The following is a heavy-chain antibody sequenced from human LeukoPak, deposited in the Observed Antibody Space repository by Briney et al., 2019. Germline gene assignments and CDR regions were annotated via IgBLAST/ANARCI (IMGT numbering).Heavy chain of an antibody. D-gene: IGHD2-15*01. CDR3: ARTNGRGNFDY. CDR2: IYYSGST. CDR1: DASIVSITYC. V-gene: IGHV4-39*01. Sequence: WEVPALTWTVADASIVSITYCWSWIRQPPGKGLEWFGSIYYSGSTYYNPSLKSRVTISVDTSKNQFSLKLSSVTAADTAVYYCARTNGRGNFDYWGQGILVTVSS. J-gene: IGHJ4*02.